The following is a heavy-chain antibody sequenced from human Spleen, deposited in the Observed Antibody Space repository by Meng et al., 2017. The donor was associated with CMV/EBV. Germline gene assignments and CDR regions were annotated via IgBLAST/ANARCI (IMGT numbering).Heavy chain of an antibody. CDR2: IYSGGSTT. Sequence: GESLKISCAASGFTFSSYAMSWVRQAPGKGLEWVSVIYSGGSTTYYADSVKGRFTISRDNSKNTLNLEMNSLRREDTAVYHCARAGAGSSSWYSIDYWGQGTLVTVSS. V-gene: IGHV3-23*03. J-gene: IGHJ4*02. CDR1: GFTFSSYA. D-gene: IGHD6-13*01. CDR3: ARAGAGSSSWYSIDY.